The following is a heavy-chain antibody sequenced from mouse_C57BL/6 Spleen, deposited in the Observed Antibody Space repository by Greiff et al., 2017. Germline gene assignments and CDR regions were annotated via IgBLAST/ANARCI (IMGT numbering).Heavy chain of an antibody. CDR1: GFTFSSYG. D-gene: IGHD1-1*02. CDR2: ISSGGSYT. Sequence: EVKLMESGGDLVKPGGSLKLSCAASGFTFSSYGMSWVRQTPDKRLEWVATISSGGSYTYYPDSVKGRFTISRDNAKNTLYLQMSSLKSEDTAMYYCARHGDYGGFDYWGQGTTLTVSS. V-gene: IGHV5-6*01. J-gene: IGHJ2*01. CDR3: ARHGDYGGFDY.